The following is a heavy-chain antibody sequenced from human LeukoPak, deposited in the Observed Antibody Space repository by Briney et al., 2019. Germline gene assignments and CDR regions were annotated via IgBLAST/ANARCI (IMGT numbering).Heavy chain of an antibody. V-gene: IGHV3-21*01. CDR1: GFTFSSYS. D-gene: IGHD6-13*01. CDR2: ISSSSSYI. J-gene: IGHJ6*03. Sequence: GGSLRLSCAASGFTFSSYSMNWVRQAPGKGLEWVSSISSSSSYIYYADSVKGRFTISRDNAKNSLYLQMNSLRAEDTAVYYCARVTKSSSWFNYYYYYMDVWGKGTTVTVSS. CDR3: ARVTKSSSWFNYYYYYMDV.